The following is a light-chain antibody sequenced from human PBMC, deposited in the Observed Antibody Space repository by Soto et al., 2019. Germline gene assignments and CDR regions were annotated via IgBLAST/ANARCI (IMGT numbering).Light chain of an antibody. CDR2: GAS. V-gene: IGKV3-20*01. Sequence: EIVLTQSPGTLSLSPGEGANLSCRASQSIGGNFLAWYQQRRGQAPRLLIHGASNRATGIPDRFSGSGSGTDFTLTITRLEPEDFAVYYCQQYGGSPRTFGQGTKVDI. CDR1: QSIGGNF. J-gene: IGKJ1*01. CDR3: QQYGGSPRT.